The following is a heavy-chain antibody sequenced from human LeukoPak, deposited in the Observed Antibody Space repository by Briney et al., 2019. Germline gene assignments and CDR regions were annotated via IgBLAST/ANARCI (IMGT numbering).Heavy chain of an antibody. D-gene: IGHD4-17*01. CDR1: GFTFSSYG. J-gene: IGHJ4*02. CDR2: IWYDGSNR. V-gene: IGHV3-33*01. Sequence: PGGSLRLSCAAFGFTFSSYGMHWARHAPGKGREGVADIWYDGSNRSYLVSVKGRYTLSRDNPKNTLYVEMHSLRAEDTGVYYCAREGQATVTTYSPDCWGQGALVTVSS. CDR3: AREGQATVTTYSPDC.